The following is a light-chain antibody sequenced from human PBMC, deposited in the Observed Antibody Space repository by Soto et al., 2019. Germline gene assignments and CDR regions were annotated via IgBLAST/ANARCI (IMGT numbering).Light chain of an antibody. J-gene: IGKJ4*01. CDR2: DAS. CDR1: QSISSH. Sequence: EIVLTQSPATLSLSPGERATLSCRASQSISSHLAWYQQKPGQAPRLLIYDASNRATGIPVRFSGSGSGTDFTLTITSLEPEDFAVYYCQLRPNWPLTFGGGTKVENK. CDR3: QLRPNWPLT. V-gene: IGKV3-11*01.